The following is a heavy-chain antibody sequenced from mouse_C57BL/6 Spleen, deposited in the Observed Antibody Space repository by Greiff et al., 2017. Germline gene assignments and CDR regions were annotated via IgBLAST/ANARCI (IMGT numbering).Heavy chain of an antibody. CDR3: ARCPNYYYGSSSFDV. D-gene: IGHD1-1*01. V-gene: IGHV1-69*01. Sequence: QVQLQQPGAELVMPGASVKLSCKASGYTFTSYWMHWVKQRPGQGLEWIGEIDPSDSYTNYNQKFKGKSTLTVDKSSSTAYMQLSSLTSEDSAVYYCARCPNYYYGSSSFDVWGTGTTVTVSS. J-gene: IGHJ1*03. CDR2: IDPSDSYT. CDR1: GYTFTSYW.